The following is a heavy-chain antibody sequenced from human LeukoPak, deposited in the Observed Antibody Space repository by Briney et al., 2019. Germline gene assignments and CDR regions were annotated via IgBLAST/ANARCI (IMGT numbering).Heavy chain of an antibody. V-gene: IGHV3-11*04. Sequence: GGSLRPSCAASGFTFSDYYMSWIRQAPGKGLEWVSYISSSGSTIYYADSVKGRFTISRDNAKNSLYLQMNSLRAEDTAVYYCARALGEVVPAAIGYWGQGTLVTVSS. CDR1: GFTFSDYY. D-gene: IGHD2-2*02. CDR3: ARALGEVVPAAIGY. CDR2: ISSSGSTI. J-gene: IGHJ4*02.